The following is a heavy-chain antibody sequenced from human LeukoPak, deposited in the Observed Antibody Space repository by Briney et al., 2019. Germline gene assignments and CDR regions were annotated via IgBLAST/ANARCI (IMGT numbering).Heavy chain of an antibody. J-gene: IGHJ5*02. D-gene: IGHD2-2*01. CDR2: IYPNTGET. Sequence: GASVKVSCKASGYTFTDYFVQWFRQAPGQGLRWLALIYPNTGETSYAQNFQDRVTVTRDTSISTTYMEVSRLRYDDTAVYYCSREAYCDSTSCHQDLWGQGTLVSVSS. V-gene: IGHV1-2*02. CDR3: SREAYCDSTSCHQDL. CDR1: GYTFTDYF.